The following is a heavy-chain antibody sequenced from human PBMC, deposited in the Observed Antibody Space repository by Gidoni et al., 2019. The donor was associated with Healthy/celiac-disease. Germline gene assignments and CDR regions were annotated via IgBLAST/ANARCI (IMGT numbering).Heavy chain of an antibody. CDR2: ISSSSSYI. J-gene: IGHJ4*02. Sequence: EVQLVESGGGLVKPGGSLRLSCAASGFTFSSYSMNWVRQAPGKGLEWVSSISSSSSYIYYADSVKGRFTISRDNAKNSLYLQMNSLRAEDTAVYYCARDLGRVVVPAAIDQDYWGQGTLVTVSS. CDR3: ARDLGRVVVPAAIDQDY. CDR1: GFTFSSYS. V-gene: IGHV3-21*01. D-gene: IGHD2-2*02.